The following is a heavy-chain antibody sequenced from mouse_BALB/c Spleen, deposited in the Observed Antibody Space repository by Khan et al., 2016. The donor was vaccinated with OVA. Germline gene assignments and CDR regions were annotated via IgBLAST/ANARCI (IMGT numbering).Heavy chain of an antibody. CDR2: ISYSGST. D-gene: IGHD1-2*01. V-gene: IGHV3-2*02. Sequence: EVELVESGPGLVKPSQSLSLTCTVTGYSITSDYAWNWIRQFPGNKLEWMGYISYSGSTSYNPSLKSRISITRDTSKNQFFLQLNSVTTEDTATYYGARAHYYGYGTMDYWGQGTSVTVSS. CDR3: ARAHYYGYGTMDY. J-gene: IGHJ4*01. CDR1: GYSITSDYA.